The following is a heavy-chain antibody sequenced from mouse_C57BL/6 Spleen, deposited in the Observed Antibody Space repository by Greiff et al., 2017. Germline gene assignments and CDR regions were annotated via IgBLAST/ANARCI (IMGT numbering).Heavy chain of an antibody. CDR3: ARITTVVGSFDY. CDR2: ISSGSSTI. D-gene: IGHD1-1*01. V-gene: IGHV5-17*01. Sequence: VQLKESGGGLVKPGGSLKLSCAASGFTFSDYGMHWVRQAPEQGLEWVGYISSGSSTIYYADTVKGRFTITRDTAKNTLFLQMTSLRSEDTAMYYCARITTVVGSFDYWGQGTTLTVSS. J-gene: IGHJ2*01. CDR1: GFTFSDYG.